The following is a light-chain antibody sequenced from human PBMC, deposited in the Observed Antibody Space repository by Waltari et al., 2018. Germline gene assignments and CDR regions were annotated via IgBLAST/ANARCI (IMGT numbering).Light chain of an antibody. Sequence: DIQMTQSPSSLSASVGDRVTITCRASQSISSYLNWYQQKPGKASKLLIYAASSLQSGVPSRFSGSGSGTDFTLTISSLQPEDFATYYCQQSYSTHFTFGPGTKVDIK. J-gene: IGKJ3*01. CDR3: QQSYSTHFT. V-gene: IGKV1-39*01. CDR1: QSISSY. CDR2: AAS.